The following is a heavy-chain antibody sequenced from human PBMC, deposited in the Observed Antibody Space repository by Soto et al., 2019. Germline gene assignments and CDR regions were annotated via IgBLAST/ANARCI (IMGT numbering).Heavy chain of an antibody. V-gene: IGHV3-21*01. J-gene: IGHJ4*02. Sequence: EVQLVESGGGLVKPGGSLRLSCAASGFTFSSYSMNWVRQAPGKGLEWVSSISSSSSYIYYADSVKGRFTISRDNAKNSLYLQMHSLRAEDTAVYYCARATDGAPSFDYWGQGTLVTVSS. CDR2: ISSSSSYI. CDR1: GFTFSSYS. D-gene: IGHD4-17*01. CDR3: ARATDGAPSFDY.